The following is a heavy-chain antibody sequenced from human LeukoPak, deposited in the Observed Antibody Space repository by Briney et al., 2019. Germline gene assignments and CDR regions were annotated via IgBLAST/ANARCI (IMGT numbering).Heavy chain of an antibody. CDR1: GGSVSSYY. Sequence: SETLSLTCTVSGGSVSSYYWSWIRQPAGKGLEWIGRIYTSGSTNYNPSLKSRVTMSVDTSKNQFSLKLSSATAADTAVYYCARGGSGSGWFPADYWGQGTLVNVSS. V-gene: IGHV4-4*07. CDR2: IYTSGST. CDR3: ARGGSGSGWFPADY. D-gene: IGHD6-19*01. J-gene: IGHJ4*02.